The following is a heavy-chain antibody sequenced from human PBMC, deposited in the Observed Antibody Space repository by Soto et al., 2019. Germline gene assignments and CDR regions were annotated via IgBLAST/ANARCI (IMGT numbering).Heavy chain of an antibody. CDR3: ASSPRGYCSSTSCRELGNYYGMDV. CDR2: IDPSDSYS. D-gene: IGHD2-2*01. CDR1: GYNFINYW. Sequence: GESLKISCKGSGYNFINYWINWVRQMPGKGLEWMGRIDPSDSYSNYSPSFQGHVTISGDKSINTAYLQWSSLKASDTAMYYCASSPRGYCSSTSCRELGNYYGMDVWGQGTTVTVSS. J-gene: IGHJ6*02. V-gene: IGHV5-10-1*01.